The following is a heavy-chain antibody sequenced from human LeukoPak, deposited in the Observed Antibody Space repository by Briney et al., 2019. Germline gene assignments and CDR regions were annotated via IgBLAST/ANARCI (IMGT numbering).Heavy chain of an antibody. Sequence: PGGSLRLSCSASGFTFSSYWMHWVRQAPGKGLVWVSRINSDGSSTIYADSVKGRFTISRDNAKTTVYLQMNSLRAEDTALYYCARDLHYWVAMDVWGQGTTVTVS. CDR2: INSDGSST. V-gene: IGHV3-74*01. CDR1: GFTFSSYW. J-gene: IGHJ6*02. CDR3: ARDLHYWVAMDV. D-gene: IGHD2-8*02.